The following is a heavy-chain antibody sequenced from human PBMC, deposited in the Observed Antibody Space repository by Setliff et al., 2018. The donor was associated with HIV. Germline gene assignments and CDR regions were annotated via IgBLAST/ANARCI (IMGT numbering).Heavy chain of an antibody. CDR2: IKQDGSEK. D-gene: IGHD2-15*01. CDR3: ARVGDYSHKD. J-gene: IGHJ4*02. Sequence: PGGSLRLSCAASGFTFSSYFMHWVRQAPGKGLEWVANIKQDGSEKYYVDSVMGRFAISRDNAKNSLYLQMNSLRAEDTAVYYCARVGDYSHKDWGQGTLVTVSS. V-gene: IGHV3-7*03. CDR1: GFTFSSYF.